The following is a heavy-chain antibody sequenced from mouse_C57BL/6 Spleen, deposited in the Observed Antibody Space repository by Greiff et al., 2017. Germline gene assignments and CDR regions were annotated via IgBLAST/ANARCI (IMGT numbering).Heavy chain of an antibody. V-gene: IGHV1-81*01. D-gene: IGHD2-4*01. CDR1: GYTFTSYG. CDR2: IYPRSGNT. Sequence: VQLQQSGAELARPGASVKLSCKASGYTFTSYGISWVKQRTGQGLEWIGEIYPRSGNTYYNEKFKGKATLTADKASSTAYMELSSLTSEDSAVYFCARWIDYENYAMDYWGQGTSVTVSS. J-gene: IGHJ4*01. CDR3: ARWIDYENYAMDY.